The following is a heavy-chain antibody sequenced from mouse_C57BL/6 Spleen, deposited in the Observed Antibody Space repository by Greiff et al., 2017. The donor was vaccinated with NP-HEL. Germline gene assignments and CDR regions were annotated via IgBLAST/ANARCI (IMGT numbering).Heavy chain of an antibody. CDR1: GYAFTNYL. V-gene: IGHV1-54*01. CDR2: INPGSGGT. CDR3: AGWLGGYDYDRGFAY. D-gene: IGHD2-4*01. Sequence: QVQLQQSGAELVRPGTSVKVSCKASGYAFTNYLIEWVKQRPGQGLEWIGVINPGSGGTNYNEKFKGKATLTADKSSSTAYMQLSSLTSEDSAVYFCAGWLGGYDYDRGFAYWGQGTLVTVSA. J-gene: IGHJ3*01.